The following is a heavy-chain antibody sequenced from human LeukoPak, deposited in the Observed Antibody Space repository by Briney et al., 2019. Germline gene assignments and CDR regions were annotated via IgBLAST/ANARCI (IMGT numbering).Heavy chain of an antibody. CDR1: GYSLSINYY. CDR3: ASSHPRRYFDY. Sequence: SETLSLTCAVSGYSLSINYYWGWIRPPPGKGLEWIGSTYHSGSSYYNPSLKRRATKPVDTPKNQFPRKMRSVTPAATPVYYCASSHPRRYFDYWGQGTLVTVSS. V-gene: IGHV4-38-2*01. CDR2: TYHSGSS. J-gene: IGHJ4*02.